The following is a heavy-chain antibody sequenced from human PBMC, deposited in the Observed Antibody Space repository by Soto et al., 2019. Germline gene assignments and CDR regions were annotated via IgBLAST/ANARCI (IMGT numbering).Heavy chain of an antibody. CDR3: ARRCGTSFDI. D-gene: IGHD1-26*01. CDR2: IYHSGST. J-gene: IGHJ3*02. Sequence: SETLSLTCAVSGGSISSGGYSWSWIRQPPGKGLEWIGYIYHSGSTNYNPSLKSRVTISVDTSKNQFSLKLSSVTAADTTVYYCARRCGTSFDIWGQGTMVTVS. V-gene: IGHV4-30-2*01. CDR1: GGSISSGGYS.